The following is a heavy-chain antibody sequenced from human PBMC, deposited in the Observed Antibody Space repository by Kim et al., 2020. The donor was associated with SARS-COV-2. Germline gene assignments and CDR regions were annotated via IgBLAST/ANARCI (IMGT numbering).Heavy chain of an antibody. D-gene: IGHD6-19*01. Sequence: NTRYSQKFPARVSITRNTSATTVYLELSGLRSEDTAVYYCAREAVAGSFDHWGQGTLVTVSS. CDR3: AREAVAGSFDH. J-gene: IGHJ4*02. V-gene: IGHV1-3*01. CDR2: NT.